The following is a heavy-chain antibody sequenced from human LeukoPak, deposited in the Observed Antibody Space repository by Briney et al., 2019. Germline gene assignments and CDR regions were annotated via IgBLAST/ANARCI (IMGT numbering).Heavy chain of an antibody. D-gene: IGHD3-10*01. V-gene: IGHV3-30-3*01. Sequence: GGSLRLSCAASGFTFSSYAMHWVRQAPGKGLEWVAVISYDGSNKYYADSVKGRFTISRDNSKNTLYLQMNSLRAEDTAAYYCARDTGGWFGELQDYWGQGTLVTVSS. CDR1: GFTFSSYA. J-gene: IGHJ4*02. CDR3: ARDTGGWFGELQDY. CDR2: ISYDGSNK.